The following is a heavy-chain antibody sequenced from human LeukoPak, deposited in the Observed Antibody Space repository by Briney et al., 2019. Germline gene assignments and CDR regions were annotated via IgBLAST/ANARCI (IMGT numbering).Heavy chain of an antibody. V-gene: IGHV4-59*08. Sequence: SETLSLTCTVSGGSISSDYWSWLRQPPGKGLEWIGYIYDSGSTNYNPSLKSRVTISVDTSKNQFSVKLSAVTAADTAVYYCARLRDGYNFDYWGQGTLVTVSS. CDR1: GGSISSDY. CDR3: ARLRDGYNFDY. CDR2: IYDSGST. D-gene: IGHD5-24*01. J-gene: IGHJ4*02.